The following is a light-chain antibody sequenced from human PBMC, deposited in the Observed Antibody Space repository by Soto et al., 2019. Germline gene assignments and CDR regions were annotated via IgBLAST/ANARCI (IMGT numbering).Light chain of an antibody. CDR2: KAS. CDR3: QQYNSYPYT. CDR1: QSISSW. J-gene: IGKJ2*01. V-gene: IGKV1-5*03. Sequence: DIQMTQSPSTLSASVGDRVTITCRASQSISSWLAWYQQKPGKAPNLLIYKASSLQSGVPSRFSGSRSGTEFILTITSLQPDDFATYYCQQYNSYPYTFGQGTKLEIK.